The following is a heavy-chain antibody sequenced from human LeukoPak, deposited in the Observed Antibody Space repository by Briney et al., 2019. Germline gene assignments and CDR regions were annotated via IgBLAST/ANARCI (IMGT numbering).Heavy chain of an antibody. Sequence: ASVKVSCKASGYTFSTYAIIWVRQPPGQGLEWMGWISPYNGKTHYAQKLQGRVTMTTDTSTTTAYMDLKTLRSDDTAVYYCARHGGVGPKRDYFDYWGPGTLVTVSS. V-gene: IGHV1-18*01. CDR2: ISPYNGKT. CDR3: ARHGGVGPKRDYFDY. D-gene: IGHD3-16*01. CDR1: GYTFSTYA. J-gene: IGHJ4*02.